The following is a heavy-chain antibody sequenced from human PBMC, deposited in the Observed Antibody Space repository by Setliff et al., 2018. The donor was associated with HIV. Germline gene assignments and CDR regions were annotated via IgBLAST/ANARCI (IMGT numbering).Heavy chain of an antibody. J-gene: IGHJ4*02. D-gene: IGHD6-19*01. CDR3: VRHGSQWLVTVDY. CDR2: IYPSGSA. V-gene: IGHV4-39*01. Sequence: PSETLSLTCTVSGDSISSTTYYWGWIRQPPGKGLEWIGSIYPSGSAFYNPSLKSPVTMSVDTSRNQFSLKLSSVTAADTAIYYCVRHGSQWLVTVDYWGQGTLVTVSS. CDR1: GDSISSTTYY.